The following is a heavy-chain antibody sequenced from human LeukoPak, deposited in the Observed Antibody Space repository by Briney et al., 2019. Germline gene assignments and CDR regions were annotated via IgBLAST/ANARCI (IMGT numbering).Heavy chain of an antibody. CDR3: ARGPPMVRDY. D-gene: IGHD3-10*01. Sequence: SETLSLTCTVSGGSISSYYWSWLRQPPGKELEWVGYIYYSGSTNYNPSLKSRATISVDTSKNQFSLKLSSVTAADTAVYYCARGPPMVRDYWGQGTLVTVSS. CDR1: GGSISSYY. V-gene: IGHV4-59*01. CDR2: IYYSGST. J-gene: IGHJ4*02.